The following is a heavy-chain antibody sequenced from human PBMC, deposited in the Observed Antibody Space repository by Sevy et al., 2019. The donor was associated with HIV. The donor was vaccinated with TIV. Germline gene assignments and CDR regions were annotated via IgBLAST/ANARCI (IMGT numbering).Heavy chain of an antibody. V-gene: IGHV4-61*01. CDR3: ARDQYYDILTGLYAMDV. CDR1: GASVSSANDY. CDR2: VFYFGNT. J-gene: IGHJ6*02. Sequence: SETLSLTCSVSGASVSSANDYWSWIRQPPGKGLEWIGYVFYFGNTNYNPPIKSLAHISLDTSKKRFSLKLTSVTAADTAIYYCARDQYYDILTGLYAMDVWGQGTTVTVSS. D-gene: IGHD3-9*01.